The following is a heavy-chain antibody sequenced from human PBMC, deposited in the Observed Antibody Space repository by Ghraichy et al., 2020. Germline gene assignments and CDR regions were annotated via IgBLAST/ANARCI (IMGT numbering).Heavy chain of an antibody. D-gene: IGHD2-21*01. Sequence: GESLNISCAASGSIFSSYAMAWVRQIPGKGLEWVSLITDSGGSAYYPDSLKGRFTISRDNSKNTLYLQLNSLRVEDTAIYYCAKSLYSLHDGFDIWGQGTMVTVSS. V-gene: IGHV3-23*01. CDR1: GSIFSSYA. J-gene: IGHJ3*02. CDR2: ITDSGGSA. CDR3: AKSLYSLHDGFDI.